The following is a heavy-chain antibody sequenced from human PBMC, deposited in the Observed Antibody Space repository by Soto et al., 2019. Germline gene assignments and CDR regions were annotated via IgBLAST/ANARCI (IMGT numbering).Heavy chain of an antibody. V-gene: IGHV1-18*04. Sequence: VASVKVSCKASGYTFTSYGISWVRQAPGQGLEWMGWISAYNGNTNYAQKLQGRVTMTTDTSTSTAYMELRSLRPDDTAVYYCAREMATIKLDYWGQGTLVTVSS. J-gene: IGHJ4*02. CDR2: ISAYNGNT. D-gene: IGHD5-12*01. CDR3: AREMATIKLDY. CDR1: GYTFTSYG.